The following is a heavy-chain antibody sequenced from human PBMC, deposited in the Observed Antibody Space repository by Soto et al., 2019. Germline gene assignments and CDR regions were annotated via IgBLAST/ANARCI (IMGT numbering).Heavy chain of an antibody. CDR2: ISWNSGSI. Sequence: VQLVESGGGLVQPGRSLRLSCAASGFTFDDYAMHWVRQAPGKGLEWVSGISWNSGSIGYADSVKGRFTISRDNANNSLYLQMNSLRAEDTALYYCAKAQEDSSSPFDYWGQGTLVTVSS. D-gene: IGHD6-6*01. V-gene: IGHV3-9*01. CDR1: GFTFDDYA. J-gene: IGHJ4*02. CDR3: AKAQEDSSSPFDY.